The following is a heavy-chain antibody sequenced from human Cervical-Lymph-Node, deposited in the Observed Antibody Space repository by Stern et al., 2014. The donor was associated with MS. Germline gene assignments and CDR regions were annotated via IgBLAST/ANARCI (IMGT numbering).Heavy chain of an antibody. V-gene: IGHV1-18*01. CDR3: ARGLLGSENAFDI. Sequence: QVQLVQSGAEVKKPGASVKVSCKASGYTFTSYGISWVRQAPGQGLDWMGWISAYNGNTNYAQKLQCRVTMTPDTSTSTAYMELRSRRSDDTAVYYCARGLLGSENAFDIWGQGTMVTVPS. J-gene: IGHJ3*02. D-gene: IGHD2-15*01. CDR2: ISAYNGNT. CDR1: GYTFTSYG.